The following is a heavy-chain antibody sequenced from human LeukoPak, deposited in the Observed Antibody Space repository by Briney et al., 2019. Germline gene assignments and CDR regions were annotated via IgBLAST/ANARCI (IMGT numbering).Heavy chain of an antibody. CDR2: MYTGGGR. V-gene: IGHV3-66*01. Sequence: GGSLRLSCAASGFSFSNYYMSWVRQPPGKGLEWVSVMYTGGGRYYGDSVKGRFTISRDNSKNTVSLQMNSLRVEDTALYYCTRGQSYCGADCYSDWGQGTLVTVSS. J-gene: IGHJ4*02. D-gene: IGHD2-21*02. CDR1: GFSFSNYY. CDR3: TRGQSYCGADCYSD.